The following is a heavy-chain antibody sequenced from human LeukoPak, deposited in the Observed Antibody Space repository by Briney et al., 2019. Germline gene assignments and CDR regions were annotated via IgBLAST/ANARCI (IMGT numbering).Heavy chain of an antibody. CDR1: GFTFGSYA. J-gene: IGHJ4*02. V-gene: IGHV3-23*01. CDR2: ISVSGTST. CDR3: AIMHPYYDGNGYWVQ. D-gene: IGHD3-22*01. Sequence: GESLRLSCAASGFTFGSYAMSWVRQAPGKGLEWVSGISVSGTSTSNADSVKGRFTISRDNPRNTLYLQMSSLRAEDTALYYCAIMHPYYDGNGYWVQWGQGTLVTVSS.